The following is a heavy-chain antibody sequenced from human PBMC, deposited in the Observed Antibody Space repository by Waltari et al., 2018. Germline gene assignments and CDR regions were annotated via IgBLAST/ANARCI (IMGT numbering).Heavy chain of an antibody. J-gene: IGHJ4*02. Sequence: EVQLVESGGDLVQPGGSLRLSCAASGFTFSSYWMSWVRQAPGKGLEWVANIKQDGSEKDYVDSGKGLLTNARDNAKNSLYLQRNRRRAEDTAVYYCAREGGSGWSIDYWGQGTLVTVSS. CDR1: GFTFSSYW. CDR2: IKQDGSEK. V-gene: IGHV3-7*03. D-gene: IGHD6-19*01. CDR3: AREGGSGWSIDY.